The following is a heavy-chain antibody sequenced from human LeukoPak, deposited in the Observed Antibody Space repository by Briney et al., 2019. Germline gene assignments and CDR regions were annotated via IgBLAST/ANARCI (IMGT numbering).Heavy chain of an antibody. CDR2: IYPGDSDT. V-gene: IGHV5-51*01. CDR3: ARLGYGSGSYWNLPYR. J-gene: IGHJ4*02. CDR1: GYSFTSYW. D-gene: IGHD3-10*01. Sequence: HGESLKISCKGSGYSFTSYWIGWVRQMPGKGLEWMGIIYPGDSDTSYSPSFQGQVTISADKSISTAYLQWSSLKASDTAMYYCARLGYGSGSYWNLPYRWGQGTLVTVSS.